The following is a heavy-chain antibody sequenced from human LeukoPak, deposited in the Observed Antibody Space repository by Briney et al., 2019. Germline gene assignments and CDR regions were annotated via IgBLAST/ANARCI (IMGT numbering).Heavy chain of an antibody. CDR2: FDPEDGET. CDR1: GYTLTELS. CDR3: ATKSQGGLVPWFDP. Sequence: ASVKVSCKVSGYTLTELSMHWVRQAPGKGLEWMGGFDPEDGETVYAQKFQGRVTMTEDTSTDTAYMELSSLRSEDTAVYYCATKSQGGLVPWFDPWGQGTLVTVSS. D-gene: IGHD6-19*01. V-gene: IGHV1-24*01. J-gene: IGHJ5*02.